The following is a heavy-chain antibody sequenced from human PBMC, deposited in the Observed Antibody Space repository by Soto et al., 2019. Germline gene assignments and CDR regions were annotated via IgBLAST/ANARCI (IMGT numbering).Heavy chain of an antibody. CDR1: GYSFSSYL. V-gene: IGHV5-51*01. CDR2: IYPGDSDT. CDR3: ASPIDSTRYYYGMDV. J-gene: IGHJ6*02. D-gene: IGHD2-2*01. Sequence: ESLSICFAGFGYSFSSYLSGWVREMPGKGLEWMGIIYPGDSDTRYSPSFKGQVTISADKSISTAYLQWSSLKASDTAMYYCASPIDSTRYYYGMDVWGQGTKVTVYS.